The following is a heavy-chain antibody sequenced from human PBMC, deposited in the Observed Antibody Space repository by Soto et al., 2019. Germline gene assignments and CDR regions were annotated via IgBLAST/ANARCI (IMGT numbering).Heavy chain of an antibody. V-gene: IGHV3-64*01. CDR1: GLTLRGYA. Sequence: EVQLAESGGGLVQPGGPRRPSCAPLGLTLRGYARDWVARAPGKGREYVSGISSNGVGTYYANSVQGRFTISRDNSKNTVYLQMGSLRPEDMAVYYCARRARPDFYYMDVWGKGTTVTVSS. CDR3: ARRARPDFYYMDV. CDR2: ISSNGVGT. D-gene: IGHD6-6*01. J-gene: IGHJ6*03.